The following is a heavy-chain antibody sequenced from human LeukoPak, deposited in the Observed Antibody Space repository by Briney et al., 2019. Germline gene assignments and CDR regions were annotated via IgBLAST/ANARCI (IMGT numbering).Heavy chain of an antibody. V-gene: IGHV3-30*18. CDR3: TKDRLGVGKYYYGSGSYGEFGY. CDR2: ISYDGSNK. Sequence: GGSLRLSCAASGFTFSSYGVHWVRQAPGKGLEWVAVISYDGSNKYYADSVKGRFTISRDNSKNTLYLQMNSLRAEDTAVYYCTKDRLGVGKYYYGSGSYGEFGYWGQGTLVTVSS. J-gene: IGHJ4*02. D-gene: IGHD3-10*01. CDR1: GFTFSSYG.